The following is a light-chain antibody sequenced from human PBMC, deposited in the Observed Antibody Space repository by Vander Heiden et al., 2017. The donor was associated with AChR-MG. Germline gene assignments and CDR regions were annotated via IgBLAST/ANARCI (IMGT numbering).Light chain of an antibody. V-gene: IGKV1-39*01. CDR2: ATS. CDR1: KNIKAL. J-gene: IGKJ3*01. Sequence: DIQMTQSPSSLSASVGDTVTMTCRAGKNIKALLHGYQHKPGRAPKLLISATSNLQTGVPSRFSGSGSGTVFTLTISSLQPEDLATYYCQESFTTSFAFGHGTRVDI. CDR3: QESFTTSFA.